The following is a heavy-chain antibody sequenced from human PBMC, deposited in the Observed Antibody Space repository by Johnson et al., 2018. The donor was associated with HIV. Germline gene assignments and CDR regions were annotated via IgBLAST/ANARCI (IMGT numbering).Heavy chain of an antibody. D-gene: IGHD1-26*01. CDR2: INTGGGT. Sequence: VQLVESGGGLVQPGRSLRLSCAASGFTFDDYAMHWVRQAPGKGLEWVSVINTGGGTYYADSVKGRFTISRDNSKNTLYLQMNSLRAEDTALYYCARDGPRGSYGAFDIWGQGTMVTVSS. V-gene: IGHV3-9*01. J-gene: IGHJ3*02. CDR3: ARDGPRGSYGAFDI. CDR1: GFTFDDYA.